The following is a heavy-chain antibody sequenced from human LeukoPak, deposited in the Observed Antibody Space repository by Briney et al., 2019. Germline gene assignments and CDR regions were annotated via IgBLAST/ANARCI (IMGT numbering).Heavy chain of an antibody. J-gene: IGHJ4*02. D-gene: IGHD3-16*01. V-gene: IGHV3-7*01. CDR1: GFTFSSYW. CDR3: ASGRQLGY. Sequence: QPGGSLRLSCAASGFTFSSYWTSWVRQAPGKGLEWVANIKQDGSEKYYVDSVKGRFTISRDNAKNSLYLQMNSLRAEDTALYYCASGRQLGYWGQGTLVTVSS. CDR2: IKQDGSEK.